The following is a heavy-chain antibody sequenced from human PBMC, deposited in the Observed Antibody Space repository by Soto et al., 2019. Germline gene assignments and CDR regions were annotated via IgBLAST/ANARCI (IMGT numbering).Heavy chain of an antibody. CDR1: GYKFTDYY. D-gene: IGHD1-26*01. J-gene: IGHJ4*02. CDR2: INPNSGDT. Sequence: QVQLVQSGAEVKEPGASVKVSCKASGYKFTDYYIHWLRQAPGQGPEWMGWINPNSGDTNYVQNFQGWVTMTSDTSISRAYMELSRLRSDDTAVYYCAIQSNSRYYYYFDNWGQGTLVTVSS. CDR3: AIQSNSRYYYYFDN. V-gene: IGHV1-2*04.